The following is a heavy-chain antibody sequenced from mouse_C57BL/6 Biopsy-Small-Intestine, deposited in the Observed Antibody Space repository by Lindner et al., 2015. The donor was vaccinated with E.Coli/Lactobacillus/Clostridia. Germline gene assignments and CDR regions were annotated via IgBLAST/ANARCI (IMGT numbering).Heavy chain of an antibody. Sequence: SVKVSCKASGYTFTTYDINWVRQATGQGLEWMGWMNPDSVNTGYAQKFQDRVTMTANTSISTAYLELSSLRSEDTAVYYCARGPQWQLGLYYGVDVWGQGTTVTVSS. CDR3: ARGPQWQLGLYYGVDV. CDR2: MNPDSVNT. J-gene: IGHJ1*01. D-gene: IGHD3-3*01. V-gene: IGHV1-84*02. CDR1: GYTFTTYD.